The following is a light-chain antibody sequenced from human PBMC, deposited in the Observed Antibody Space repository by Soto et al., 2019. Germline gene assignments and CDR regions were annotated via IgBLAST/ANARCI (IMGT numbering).Light chain of an antibody. CDR3: QQRSKWPGT. J-gene: IGKJ4*01. V-gene: IGKV3-11*01. CDR2: DAS. Sequence: EIVLTQSPATLSLSPGERATLSCRASQSVSSYLAWYQQKPGQAPRLLIYDASNRATGIPARFSGSGSGTDFPLTISSLEPEDFAVYYCQQRSKWPGTFGGGTKVEIK. CDR1: QSVSSY.